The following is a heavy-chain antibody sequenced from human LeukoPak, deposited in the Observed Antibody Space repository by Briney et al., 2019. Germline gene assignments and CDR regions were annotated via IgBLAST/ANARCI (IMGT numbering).Heavy chain of an antibody. J-gene: IGHJ6*02. CDR1: GFIFSNYA. CDR2: ISGSGGST. Sequence: PGGSLRLSCAASGFIFSNYAMSWVRQAPGKGLEWVSAISGSGGSTYYADSVKGRFTISRDNSKNTLYLQMNSLRAEDTAVYYCAKDLSPLYYYYGMDVCGQGTTVTVSS. CDR3: AKDLSPLYYYYGMDV. V-gene: IGHV3-23*01. D-gene: IGHD2/OR15-2a*01.